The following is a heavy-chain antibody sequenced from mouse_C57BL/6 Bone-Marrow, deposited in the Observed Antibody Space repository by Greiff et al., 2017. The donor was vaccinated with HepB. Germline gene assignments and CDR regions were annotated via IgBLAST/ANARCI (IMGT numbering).Heavy chain of an antibody. J-gene: IGHJ2*01. Sequence: QVTLKVSGPGILQPSQTLSLTCSFSGFSLSTFGMGVGWIRQPSGKGLEWLAHIWWDDDKYYNPALKSRLTISKDTSKNQVFLKIANVDTADTATYYCARVVISYYYGSSYDFDYWGQGTTLTVSS. CDR1: GFSLSTFGMG. CDR3: ARVVISYYYGSSYDFDY. CDR2: IWWDDDK. V-gene: IGHV8-8*01. D-gene: IGHD1-1*01.